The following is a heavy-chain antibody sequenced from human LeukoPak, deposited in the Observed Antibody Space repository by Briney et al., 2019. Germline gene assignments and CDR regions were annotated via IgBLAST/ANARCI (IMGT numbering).Heavy chain of an antibody. CDR1: GYTFTSYG. V-gene: IGHV1-18*01. J-gene: IGHJ4*02. CDR2: ISAYNGNT. Sequence: ASVKVSCKASGYTFTSYGISWVRQAPGQGLEWMGWISAYNGNTNYAQKLQGRVTMTTDTSTSTAYMELRSLRSDDTAVYYCARDGATGTRAAPPDYWGQGTLVTVPP. D-gene: IGHD1-1*01. CDR3: ARDGATGTRAAPPDY.